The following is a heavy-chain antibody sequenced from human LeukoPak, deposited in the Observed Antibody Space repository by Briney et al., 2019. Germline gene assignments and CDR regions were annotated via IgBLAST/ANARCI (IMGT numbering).Heavy chain of an antibody. V-gene: IGHV3-23*01. Sequence: GSLRLSCAASGFTFSSYGMSWVRQAPGKGLEWVSAISGSGGSTYYADSVKGRFTISRDNSKNTLYLQMNSLRAEDTAVYYCAKADKDIVVVPAAHFDYWGQGTLVTVSS. J-gene: IGHJ4*02. CDR1: GFTFSSYG. CDR2: ISGSGGST. CDR3: AKADKDIVVVPAAHFDY. D-gene: IGHD2-2*01.